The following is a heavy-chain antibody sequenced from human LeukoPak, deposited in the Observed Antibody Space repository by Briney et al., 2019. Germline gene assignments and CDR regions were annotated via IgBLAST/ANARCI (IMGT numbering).Heavy chain of an antibody. CDR3: ARVPGGGTAAN. CDR2: INHSGST. V-gene: IGHV4-34*01. CDR1: GGSFSGYY. J-gene: IGHJ3*01. Sequence: PSETLSLTCAVYGGSFSGYYWSWIRQPPGKGLEWIGEINHSGSTNYNPSLKSRVTISVDTSKNQFSLKLSSVTAADTAVYYCARVPGGGTAANWGQGTMVTVSS. D-gene: IGHD1-7*01.